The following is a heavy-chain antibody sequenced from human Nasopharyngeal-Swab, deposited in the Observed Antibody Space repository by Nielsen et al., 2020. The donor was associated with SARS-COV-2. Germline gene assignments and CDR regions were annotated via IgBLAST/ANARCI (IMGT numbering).Heavy chain of an antibody. V-gene: IGHV4-59*01. CDR2: MYYSGST. CDR1: GDSIISYY. D-gene: IGHD3-16*01. Sequence: SETLSLTCSVSGDSIISYYWSWIRQPPGKGLEWIGYMYYSGSTSHNPSLKSRVTISVDTSKNQISLKLTSVTAADTAAYYCARPGGSGDPYWYFDLWGRGTLVTVSS. J-gene: IGHJ2*01. CDR3: ARPGGSGDPYWYFDL.